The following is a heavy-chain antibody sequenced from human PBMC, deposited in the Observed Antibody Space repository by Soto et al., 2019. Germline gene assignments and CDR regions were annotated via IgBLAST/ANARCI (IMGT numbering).Heavy chain of an antibody. D-gene: IGHD1-26*01. V-gene: IGHV5-51*01. CDR3: ARQGLPYSGSGFYYRMDV. Sequence: GESLKISCEASGFSLNTYWIAWVRQMPGKGLEWLGAIFPGDSDTRYSLSFQGQVNISADRSTSTAYLQWNSLKVSDTAIYFCARQGLPYSGSGFYYRMDVWGRGTTVTVSS. CDR2: IFPGDSDT. J-gene: IGHJ6*02. CDR1: GFSLNTYW.